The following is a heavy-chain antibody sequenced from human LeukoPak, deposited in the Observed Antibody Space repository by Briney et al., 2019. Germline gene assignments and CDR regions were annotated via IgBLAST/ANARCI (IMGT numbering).Heavy chain of an antibody. CDR2: IYYSGST. J-gene: IGHJ3*02. CDR3: ARDRMASDYYDSSGYSDAFDI. D-gene: IGHD3-22*01. V-gene: IGHV4-61*01. Sequence: SETLSLTCTVSGGSISSSSYYWGWIRQPPGKGLEWIGYIYYSGSTNYNPSLKSRVTISVDTSKNQFSLKLSSVTAADTAVYYCARDRMASDYYDSSGYSDAFDIWGQGTMVTVSS. CDR1: GGSISSSSYY.